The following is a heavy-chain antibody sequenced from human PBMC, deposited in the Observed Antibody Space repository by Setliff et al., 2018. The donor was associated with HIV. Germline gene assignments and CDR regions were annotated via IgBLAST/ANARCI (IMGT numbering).Heavy chain of an antibody. V-gene: IGHV4-61*09. CDR3: SRGPPFDR. CDR2: VASSGNI. CDR1: GGSVGSGSYY. J-gene: IGHJ2*01. Sequence: SETLSLTCTVSGGSVGSGSYYWTWIRQPAGKGLEWIGHVASSGNIDYNPSLKSRVTISADTSKNQFSLKLTSVTTADTATYYCSRGPPFDRWGRGTLVTVSS.